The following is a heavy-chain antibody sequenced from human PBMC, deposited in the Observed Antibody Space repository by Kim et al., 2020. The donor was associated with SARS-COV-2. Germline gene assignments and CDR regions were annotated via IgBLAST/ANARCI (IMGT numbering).Heavy chain of an antibody. J-gene: IGHJ4*02. Sequence: GGSLRLSCAASGFTFSDYYMSWIRQAPGKGLEWVSYISSSSSYTNYADSVKGRFTISRDNAKNSLYLQMNSLRAEDTAVYYCAREGLYYYDSSGYYDYRGQGTLVTVSS. CDR1: GFTFSDYY. CDR3: AREGLYYYDSSGYYDY. V-gene: IGHV3-11*05. D-gene: IGHD3-22*01. CDR2: ISSSSSYT.